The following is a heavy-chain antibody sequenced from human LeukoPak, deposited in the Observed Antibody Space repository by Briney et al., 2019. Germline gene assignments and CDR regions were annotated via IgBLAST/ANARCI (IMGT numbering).Heavy chain of an antibody. CDR2: INPNSGGT. Sequence: GASVKVSCKASGYTFTGYYMHWVRQAPGQGLEWMGWINPNSGGTNYAQKFQGRVTMTRDTSISTAYMELSRLRSDDTAVYYCARDRGGSSGWEPYFDYWGQGTLVTVSS. CDR3: ARDRGGSSGWEPYFDY. V-gene: IGHV1-2*02. J-gene: IGHJ4*02. CDR1: GYTFTGYY. D-gene: IGHD6-19*01.